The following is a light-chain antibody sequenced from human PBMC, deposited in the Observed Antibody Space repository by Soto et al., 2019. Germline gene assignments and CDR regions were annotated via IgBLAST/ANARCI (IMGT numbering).Light chain of an antibody. V-gene: IGKV3-20*01. CDR3: QQYGSSALYT. J-gene: IGKJ2*01. Sequence: EIVLTQSPGTLSLSPGERATLSCRASQSVSSSYLAWYQQKPGQAPGLLIYGASARATGIPDRFSGSGSGTAFTLTISRLEPEDSAVYYCQQYGSSALYTFGQGTKLEIK. CDR2: GAS. CDR1: QSVSSSY.